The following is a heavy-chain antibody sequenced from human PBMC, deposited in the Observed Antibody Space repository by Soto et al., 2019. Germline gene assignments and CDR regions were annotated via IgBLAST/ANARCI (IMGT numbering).Heavy chain of an antibody. CDR3: ARVLASSTLGVYY. CDR2: IIPILGIT. D-gene: IGHD2-2*01. J-gene: IGHJ4*02. V-gene: IGHV1-69*02. Sequence: GASVKVSCKASGGTFSSYTISWVRQAPGQGLEWMGRIIPILGITNYAQKFQGRVTMTTDKSTSTAYMELSSLRSDDTAVYYCARVLASSTLGVYYWGQGTQVTVSS. CDR1: GGTFSSYT.